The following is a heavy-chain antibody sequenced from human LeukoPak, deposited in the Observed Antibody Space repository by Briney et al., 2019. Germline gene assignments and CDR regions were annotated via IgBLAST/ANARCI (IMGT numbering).Heavy chain of an antibody. J-gene: IGHJ6*03. Sequence: SETLSLTCTVSGGSISSYYWSWIRQPPGKGLEWIGYIYYSGSTNYNPSLKSRVTISVDTSKNQSSLKLSSVPAADTAVYYCARGDSSSWYGSYYYYMDVWGKGTTVTVSS. V-gene: IGHV4-59*01. CDR2: IYYSGST. CDR3: ARGDSSSWYGSYYYYMDV. D-gene: IGHD6-13*01. CDR1: GGSISSYY.